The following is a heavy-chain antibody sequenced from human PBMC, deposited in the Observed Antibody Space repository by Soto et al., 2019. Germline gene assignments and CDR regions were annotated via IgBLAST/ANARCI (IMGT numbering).Heavy chain of an antibody. CDR3: ARDIEDCSSTSGYKGAYYYYYGMDV. Sequence: QVQLVQSGAEVKKPGASVKVSCKASGYTFTSYGITWVRQAPGQGLEWMGWISAYNGNTNYAQKIQGRVTMTTDTSTSTAYMELRSLISDDTAVYYCARDIEDCSSTSGYKGAYYYYYGMDVWGQGTTVTVSS. CDR1: GYTFTSYG. V-gene: IGHV1-18*04. D-gene: IGHD2-2*02. CDR2: ISAYNGNT. J-gene: IGHJ6*02.